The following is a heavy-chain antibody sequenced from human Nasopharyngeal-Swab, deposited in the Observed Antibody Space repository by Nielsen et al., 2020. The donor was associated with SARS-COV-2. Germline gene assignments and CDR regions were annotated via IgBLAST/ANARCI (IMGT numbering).Heavy chain of an antibody. CDR3: ARAIPSAAGRNRDSAFDI. V-gene: IGHV4-34*01. CDR1: GGSFSGYY. CDR2: INHSGST. D-gene: IGHD6-13*01. J-gene: IGHJ3*02. Sequence: SQTRSLTCAVYGGSFSGYYWSWIRQPPGKGLEWIGEINHSGSTNYNPSLKSRVTISVDTSKNQFSLKLSSVTAADTAVYYCARAIPSAAGRNRDSAFDIWGQGTMVTVSS.